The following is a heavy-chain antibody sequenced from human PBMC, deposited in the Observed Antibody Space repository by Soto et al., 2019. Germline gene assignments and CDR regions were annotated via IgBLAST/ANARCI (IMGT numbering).Heavy chain of an antibody. D-gene: IGHD1-20*01. CDR1: GGSISSYY. CDR3: ARERITGTTFDY. Sequence: LETLSLTCTVSGGSISSYYWSWIRQPPGKGLEWIGYIYYSGSTKYNPSLKSRVTISVDTSKNQFSLKLSSVTAADTAVYYCARERITGTTFDYWGQGTLVTVSS. J-gene: IGHJ4*02. CDR2: IYYSGST. V-gene: IGHV4-59*12.